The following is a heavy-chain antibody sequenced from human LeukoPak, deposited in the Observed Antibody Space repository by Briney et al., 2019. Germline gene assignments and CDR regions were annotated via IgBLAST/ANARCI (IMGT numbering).Heavy chain of an antibody. V-gene: IGHV5-51*01. Sequence: GESLKISCKGSGYSFTSYWIGWVRQMPGKGLEWMGIIYPGDSDTRYSPSFQGQVTISADKSISTAYLQWSSLKASDTAMYYCASRGGSSYGFDDAFDIWGQGTMVTVSS. J-gene: IGHJ3*02. CDR3: ASRGGSSYGFDDAFDI. CDR2: IYPGDSDT. D-gene: IGHD5-18*01. CDR1: GYSFTSYW.